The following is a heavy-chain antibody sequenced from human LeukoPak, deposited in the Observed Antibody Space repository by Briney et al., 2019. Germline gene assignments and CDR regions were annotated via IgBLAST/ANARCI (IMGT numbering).Heavy chain of an antibody. CDR2: IYSGGST. V-gene: IGHV3-53*01. CDR3: ARALGIAAAGTLDY. J-gene: IGHJ4*02. CDR1: GFTVSSNY. D-gene: IGHD6-13*01. Sequence: PGGSLRLSCAASGFTVSSNYMSWVRQAPGKGLEWVSVIYSGGSTYYADSVKGRFTISRDNSKNTLYLQMNSLRAEDTAVYYCARALGIAAAGTLDYWGQGTLVTVSS.